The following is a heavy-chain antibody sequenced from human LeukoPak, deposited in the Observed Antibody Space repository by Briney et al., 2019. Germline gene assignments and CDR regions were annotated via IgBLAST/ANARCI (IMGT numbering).Heavy chain of an antibody. Sequence: GGSLRLSCAASGSTFSSYAMSWVRQAPGKGLEWVSVISGSGTNTYYADSVKGRFTISRDNAKNSLYLQMNSLRAEDTAVYYCAELGITMIGGVWGKGTTVTISS. CDR1: GSTFSSYA. CDR3: AELGITMIGGV. V-gene: IGHV3-23*01. J-gene: IGHJ6*04. D-gene: IGHD3-10*02. CDR2: ISGSGTNT.